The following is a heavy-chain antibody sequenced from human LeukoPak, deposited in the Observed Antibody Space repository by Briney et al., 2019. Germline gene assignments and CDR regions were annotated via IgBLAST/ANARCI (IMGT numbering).Heavy chain of an antibody. Sequence: ASVKVSCKASGYTFTSYGITWVRQAPGQGLEWMGWISAYNGKTNYAQRFQGRVTMTTETSTSTAYMELRSLGSDDAAVYYCARIDLAYGSGTYYTSYFEYWGQGTLVTVSS. J-gene: IGHJ4*02. V-gene: IGHV1-18*01. D-gene: IGHD3-10*01. CDR2: ISAYNGKT. CDR3: ARIDLAYGSGTYYTSYFEY. CDR1: GYTFTSYG.